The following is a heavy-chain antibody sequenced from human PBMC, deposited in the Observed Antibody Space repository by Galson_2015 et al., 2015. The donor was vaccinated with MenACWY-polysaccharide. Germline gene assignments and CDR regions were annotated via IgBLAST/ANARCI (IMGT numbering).Heavy chain of an antibody. J-gene: IGHJ4*02. Sequence: SLRLSCADSGFTFSNYFMTWVRQAPGKGLEWVPSIKRDGSDKYYVDSVKGRFTISRDNAKNSLYLEMNSLRVEDTAVYYCARGHLWLGTWGQGTLVTVSS. CDR3: ARGHLWLGT. CDR1: GFTFSNYF. CDR2: IKRDGSDK. V-gene: IGHV3-7*01. D-gene: IGHD3-10*01.